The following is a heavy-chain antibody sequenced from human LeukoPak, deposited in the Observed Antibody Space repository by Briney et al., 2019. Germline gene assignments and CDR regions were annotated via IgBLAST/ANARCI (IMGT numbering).Heavy chain of an antibody. Sequence: SETLSLTCAVYGGSFSGYYWSWIRQPPGKGLEWIGEINHSGSTNYNPSLKSRVTISVDTSKNQFSLKLSSVTAADPAVYYCARSEGDRIAVAGTADYWGQGTLVTVSS. CDR2: INHSGST. D-gene: IGHD6-19*01. V-gene: IGHV4-34*01. CDR3: ARSEGDRIAVAGTADY. J-gene: IGHJ4*02. CDR1: GGSFSGYY.